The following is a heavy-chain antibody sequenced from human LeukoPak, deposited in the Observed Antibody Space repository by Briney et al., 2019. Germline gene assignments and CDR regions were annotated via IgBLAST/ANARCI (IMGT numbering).Heavy chain of an antibody. CDR2: ITFSGSST. D-gene: IGHD6-13*01. J-gene: IGHJ4*02. CDR3: AKSFGPVIAAAGTGAD. Sequence: GGSLRLSCVASGFTFSSNAMSWVRQAPGMGPDWVSSITFSGSSTDYADSVKGRFTISRDNSKNTLYLQMNSLRAEDTAVYYCAKSFGPVIAAAGTGADWGQGTLVTVSS. CDR1: GFTFSSNA. V-gene: IGHV3-23*01.